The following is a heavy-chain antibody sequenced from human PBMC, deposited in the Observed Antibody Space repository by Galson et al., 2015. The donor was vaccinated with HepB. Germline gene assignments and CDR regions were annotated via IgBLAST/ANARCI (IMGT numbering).Heavy chain of an antibody. D-gene: IGHD3-3*01. Sequence: SLRLSCAASGFTFSSYSMNWVRQAPGKGLEWVSYISSSSSTIYYADSVKGRFTISRDNAKNSLYLQMNSLRDEDTAVYYCARVQYYDFWSGYGYWGQGTLVTVSS. J-gene: IGHJ4*02. V-gene: IGHV3-48*02. CDR3: ARVQYYDFWSGYGY. CDR1: GFTFSSYS. CDR2: ISSSSSTI.